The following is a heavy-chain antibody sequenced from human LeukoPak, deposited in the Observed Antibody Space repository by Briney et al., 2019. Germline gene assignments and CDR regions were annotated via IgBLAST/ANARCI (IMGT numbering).Heavy chain of an antibody. V-gene: IGHV4-34*01. D-gene: IGHD3-10*01. CDR3: AETVVDGSGSYDV. J-gene: IGHJ4*02. CDR1: GGSISSYY. Sequence: SETLSLTCTVSGGSISSYYWSWIRQPPGKGLEWIGEINHSGSTNYNPSLKSRVTILVDTSKNQFSLKLSSVTAADTAVYYCAETVVDGSGSYDVWGQGTLVTVSS. CDR2: INHSGST.